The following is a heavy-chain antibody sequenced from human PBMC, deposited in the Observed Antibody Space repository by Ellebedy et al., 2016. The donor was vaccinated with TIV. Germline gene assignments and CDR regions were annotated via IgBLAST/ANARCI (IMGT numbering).Heavy chain of an antibody. CDR2: IYYSGST. V-gene: IGHV4-39*01. Sequence: SETLSLTXTVSGGSISSSSYYWGWIRQPPGKGLEWIGSIYYSGSTYYNPSLKSRVTISVDTSKNQFSLKLSSVTAADTAVYYCASPWQLYSRGFDYWGQGTLVTVSS. D-gene: IGHD6-6*01. J-gene: IGHJ4*02. CDR1: GGSISSSSYY. CDR3: ASPWQLYSRGFDY.